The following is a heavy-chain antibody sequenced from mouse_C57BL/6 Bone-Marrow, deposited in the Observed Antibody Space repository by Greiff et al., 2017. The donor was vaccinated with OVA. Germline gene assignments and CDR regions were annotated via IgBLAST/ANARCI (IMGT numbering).Heavy chain of an antibody. CDR3: GSDVMAY. CDR2: IDPSDSYT. Sequence: VQLQQPGAELVRPGTSVKLSCKASGYTFTSYWMHWVKQRPGQGLEWIGVIDPSDSYTNYNQKFKGKATLTVDTSSSTAYMQLSSLTSEDSAVYYCGSDVMAYGGQGTLVTVSA. CDR1: GYTFTSYW. J-gene: IGHJ3*01. V-gene: IGHV1-59*01.